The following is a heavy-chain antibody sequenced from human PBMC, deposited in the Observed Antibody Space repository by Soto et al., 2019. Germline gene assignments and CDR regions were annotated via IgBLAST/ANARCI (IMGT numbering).Heavy chain of an antibody. Sequence: PGGSLRLSCAASGFTFNTYAMTWVRQAPGKGLEWVSIISSSGDGTYYVDSVKGRFTISRDNSKNTVFLQMNSLRDEDTAVYYCVKPPVITASYYYYDMDVWGQGTTVTVSS. CDR2: ISSSGDGT. V-gene: IGHV3-23*01. D-gene: IGHD4-4*01. J-gene: IGHJ6*02. CDR3: VKPPVITASYYYYDMDV. CDR1: GFTFNTYA.